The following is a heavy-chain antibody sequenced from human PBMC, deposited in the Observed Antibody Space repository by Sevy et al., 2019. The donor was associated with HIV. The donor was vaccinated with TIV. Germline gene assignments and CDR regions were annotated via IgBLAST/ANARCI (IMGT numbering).Heavy chain of an antibody. D-gene: IGHD1-26*01. CDR1: GFTFSNYA. CDR3: ARDLEVYGGWEQTSQGMDV. CDR2: ISYDGSNK. V-gene: IGHV3-30-3*01. J-gene: IGHJ6*02. Sequence: GGSLRLSCAASGFTFSNYAMHWVRQAPGKGLEWVAVISYDGSNKYYADSVRGRLTISRDSSKNTLPLLMNNLRPEDTAVYYCARDLEVYGGWEQTSQGMDVWGQGTTVTVSS.